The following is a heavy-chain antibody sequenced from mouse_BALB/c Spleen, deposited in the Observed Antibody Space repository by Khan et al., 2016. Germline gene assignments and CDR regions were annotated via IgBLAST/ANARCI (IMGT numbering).Heavy chain of an antibody. D-gene: IGHD1-1*01. V-gene: IGHV8-12*01. CDR3: VRTRGDCYGTNYYFDY. Sequence: QVTLKESGPGILQPSQTLSLTCSFSGFSLSTSGMGVSWIRQPSGKGMEWLAHIYWDDDKLFNPSLKSRLTISKDTSSNQVFLKITSVDTADTATYYCVRTRGDCYGTNYYFDYWGQGTTLTVSS. CDR1: GFSLSTSGMG. CDR2: IYWDDDK. J-gene: IGHJ2*01.